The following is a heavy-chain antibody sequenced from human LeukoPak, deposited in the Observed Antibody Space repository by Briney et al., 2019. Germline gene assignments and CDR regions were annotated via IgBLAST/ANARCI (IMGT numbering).Heavy chain of an antibody. J-gene: IGHJ5*01. CDR3: ARDDSHLGFDS. CDR2: IYYSGST. V-gene: IGHV4-61*01. CDR1: GGSISSGRYY. D-gene: IGHD2-21*02. Sequence: SETLSLTCTVSGGSISSGRYYWGWNRQAPGKGWEWIGYIYYSGSTNYNPSLKSRVTISVATSKNQFSLKLSSVTAEDTAVYYCARDDSHLGFDSGGQGTLVAVSS.